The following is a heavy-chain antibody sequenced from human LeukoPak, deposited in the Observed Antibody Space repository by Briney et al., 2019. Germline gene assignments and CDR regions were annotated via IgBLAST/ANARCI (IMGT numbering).Heavy chain of an antibody. V-gene: IGHV1-18*01. D-gene: IGHD1-26*01. CDR3: ARNPVGANGVFDY. CDR1: GYIFNSYG. J-gene: IGHJ4*02. Sequence: GASVKVSCKASGYIFNSYGISWVRQAPGQGLEWMGWISAFNGNTNYAQKFQGGVTMTTGTSTNTAYMELRSLSSDDTAVYFCARNPVGANGVFDYWGLGTLVTVSS. CDR2: ISAFNGNT.